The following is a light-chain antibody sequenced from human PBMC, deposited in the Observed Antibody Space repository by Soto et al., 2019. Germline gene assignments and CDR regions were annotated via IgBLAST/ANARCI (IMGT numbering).Light chain of an antibody. Sequence: DIQMTQSPSTLSASVGVRVTITCRASQSVSNWLAWYLQSPGTAPKLLIYQASTLESGVPSRFSGSGSGTEFTLTISSLQPDDVGTYYCQQYSTYPWTFGQGTKVELK. J-gene: IGKJ1*01. V-gene: IGKV1-5*03. CDR3: QQYSTYPWT. CDR2: QAS. CDR1: QSVSNW.